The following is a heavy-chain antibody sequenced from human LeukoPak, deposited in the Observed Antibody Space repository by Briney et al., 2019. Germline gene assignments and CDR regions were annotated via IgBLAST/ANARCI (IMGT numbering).Heavy chain of an antibody. CDR1: GDSVSSKNGA. Sequence: SQTLSLTCAISGDSVSSKNGAWNWIRQSPSRGLEWLGRTYYRSNWYYEYAVSVKSRINISPDTSKNQFSLQLTSVTPEDTAVYYCSLARSEYHYGMDVWGQGTTVTVSS. CDR2: TYYRSNWYY. J-gene: IGHJ6*02. V-gene: IGHV6-1*01. CDR3: SLARSEYHYGMDV.